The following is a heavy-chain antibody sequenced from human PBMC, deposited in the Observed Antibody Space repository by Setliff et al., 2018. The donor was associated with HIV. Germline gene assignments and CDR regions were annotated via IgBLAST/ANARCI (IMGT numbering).Heavy chain of an antibody. J-gene: IGHJ4*02. Sequence: SETLSLTCAVSGYSISSGYYWGWIRQPPGKGLEWIGGIYHSGSTYYNPSLKSRVTISVDTSKNQFSLKLSSVTAADTAVYYCARSVAGTLVWSLWGQGTLVTVSS. D-gene: IGHD6-13*01. CDR3: ARSVAGTLVWSL. CDR2: IYHSGST. V-gene: IGHV4-38-2*01. CDR1: GYSISSGYY.